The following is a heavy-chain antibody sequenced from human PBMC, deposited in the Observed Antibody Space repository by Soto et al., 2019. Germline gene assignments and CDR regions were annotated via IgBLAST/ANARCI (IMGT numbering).Heavy chain of an antibody. CDR3: ARGKPDYVTFDY. Sequence: PSETLSLTCPVSGCSISSGGYYWTWIRQHPGKGLEWIGYIHYSGSTYYNPSLKSRVTISVDTSKNQFSLKLSSVTAADTAVYYCARGKPDYVTFDYWGQGTLVTVSS. J-gene: IGHJ4*02. D-gene: IGHD4-17*01. CDR1: GCSISSGGYY. CDR2: IHYSGST. V-gene: IGHV4-31*03.